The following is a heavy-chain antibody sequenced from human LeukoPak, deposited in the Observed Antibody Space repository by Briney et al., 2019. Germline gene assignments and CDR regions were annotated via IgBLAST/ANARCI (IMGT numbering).Heavy chain of an antibody. J-gene: IGHJ3*02. CDR2: IDPSGVST. Sequence: ASVKVSCKASGFTFSNYDINWVRQAPGQGLEWMGIIDPSGVSTSYAQKFQGRVTMTRDTSTSTVYMELSSLRSEDTAVYYCATPNNIDAFDIWGQGTMVTVSS. D-gene: IGHD1-14*01. CDR1: GFTFSNYD. V-gene: IGHV1-46*01. CDR3: ATPNNIDAFDI.